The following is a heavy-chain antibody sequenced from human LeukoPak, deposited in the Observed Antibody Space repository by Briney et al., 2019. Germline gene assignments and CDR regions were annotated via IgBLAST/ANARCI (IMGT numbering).Heavy chain of an antibody. CDR3: ASASGSPLDY. CDR2: ISSSGSTI. CDR1: GFTFSDYY. J-gene: IGHJ4*02. D-gene: IGHD3-10*01. Sequence: GGSLRLSCAASGFTFSDYYMSWIRQAPRKGLEWVSYISSSGSTIYYADSVKGRLTIPRDNAKNSLYLQMNSLRAEDTAVYYCASASGSPLDYWGQGTLVTVSS. V-gene: IGHV3-11*01.